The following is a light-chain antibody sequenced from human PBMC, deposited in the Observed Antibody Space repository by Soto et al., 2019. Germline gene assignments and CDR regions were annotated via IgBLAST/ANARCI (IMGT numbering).Light chain of an antibody. CDR3: QQFSSYPLT. Sequence: VLPQSPCTLSFSPGERSSLACGSSQTVRNNYLAWYQQKPGQAPRLLIYDASSRATGIPDRFSGGGSGTDFTLTISRLEPEDFAVYYCQQFSSYPLTFGGGTKVDI. CDR2: DAS. CDR1: QTVRNNY. J-gene: IGKJ4*01. V-gene: IGKV3-20*01.